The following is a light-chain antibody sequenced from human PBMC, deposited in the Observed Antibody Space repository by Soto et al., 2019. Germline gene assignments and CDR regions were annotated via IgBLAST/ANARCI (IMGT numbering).Light chain of an antibody. CDR3: QQYGFSPIT. CDR1: QSVTNSY. Sequence: EIVLTQSPDTLSLSPGDRATLSCRASQSVTNSYLAWYQQRHGQAPRLLIYDASTRATGIPDRFSGSGSGPEYTLTISRQEPEDIAVYSCQQYGFSPITFGQGTRLEIK. J-gene: IGKJ5*01. CDR2: DAS. V-gene: IGKV3-20*01.